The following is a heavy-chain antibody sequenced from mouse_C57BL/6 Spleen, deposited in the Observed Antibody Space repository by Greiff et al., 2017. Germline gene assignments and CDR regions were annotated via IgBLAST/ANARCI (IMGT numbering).Heavy chain of an antibody. J-gene: IGHJ4*01. V-gene: IGHV1-55*01. Sequence: QVPLQQSGAELVKPGASVKMSCKASGYTFTSYWITWVKQRPGKGLEWIGDIYPGSGSTNYNEKFKSKATLAVDTSYSTAYMQLSSLTSEDSAVYYCARRGQYSNFYAMDYWGQGTSVTVSS. CDR1: GYTFTSYW. D-gene: IGHD2-5*01. CDR2: IYPGSGST. CDR3: ARRGQYSNFYAMDY.